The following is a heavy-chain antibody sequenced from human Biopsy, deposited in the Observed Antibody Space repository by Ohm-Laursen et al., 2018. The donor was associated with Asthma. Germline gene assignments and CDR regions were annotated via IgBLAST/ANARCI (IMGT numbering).Heavy chain of an antibody. J-gene: IGHJ3*02. CDR2: INAANGNT. D-gene: IGHD3-9*01. CDR1: GYTFINYA. Sequence: ASVKVSCKVSGYTFINYAIHWVRQAPGHSLEWMGWINAANGNTKYSQKFQGRLTISRDTSASTAYMDLSSLRSEDTAVYYCARTYFDFLTGQVHDAFAMWGQGTTVTVSS. CDR3: ARTYFDFLTGQVHDAFAM. V-gene: IGHV1-3*01.